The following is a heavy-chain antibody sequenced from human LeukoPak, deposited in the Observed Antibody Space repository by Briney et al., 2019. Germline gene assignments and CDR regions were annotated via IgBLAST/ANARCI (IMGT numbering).Heavy chain of an antibody. V-gene: IGHV3-23*01. D-gene: IGHD1-14*01. J-gene: IGHJ4*02. CDR1: GFTFSDYY. CDR2: INGGGVNT. CDR3: AKGPLTEVAGTTWDY. Sequence: GGSLRLSCAASGFTFSDYYMSWIRQAPGKGLEWVSAINGGGVNTYYADSVKGRFTISRDNSKNTLFLQMNTLRADDTAVYYCAKGPLTEVAGTTWDYWGRGTLVTVSS.